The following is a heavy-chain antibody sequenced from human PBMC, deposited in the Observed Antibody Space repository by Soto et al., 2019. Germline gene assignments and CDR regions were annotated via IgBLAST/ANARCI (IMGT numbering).Heavy chain of an antibody. Sequence: QLQLQESGPGLVKPSETLSLTCAVSGDSINSDKYYWGWSRQPPGKGLEWIGSIYYRGNTYYNPSLQTRFTIPLDKSKSQVSLKLTSVTAAASAVYFCARLEGLATISYYFDFWGQGALVTVSS. CDR1: GDSINSDKYY. J-gene: IGHJ4*02. CDR3: ARLEGLATISYYFDF. V-gene: IGHV4-39*01. CDR2: IYYRGNT. D-gene: IGHD3-9*01.